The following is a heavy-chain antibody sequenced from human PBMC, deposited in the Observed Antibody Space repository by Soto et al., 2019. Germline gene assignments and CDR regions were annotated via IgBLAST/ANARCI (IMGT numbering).Heavy chain of an antibody. CDR2: ISTSSSTI. Sequence: GGSLRLSCAASGVTFSSYSMNWVRQAPGKGLKWVSYISTSSSTIYYADSVKGRFTISRDNAKNSLYLQMNSLRAEDTAVYYCARDLWGVGVHGPWGQGTLVIVSS. D-gene: IGHD3-16*01. V-gene: IGHV3-48*01. CDR1: GVTFSSYS. J-gene: IGHJ5*02. CDR3: ARDLWGVGVHGP.